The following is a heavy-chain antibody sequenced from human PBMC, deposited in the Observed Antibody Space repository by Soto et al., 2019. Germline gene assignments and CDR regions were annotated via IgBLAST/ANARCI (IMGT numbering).Heavy chain of an antibody. J-gene: IGHJ3*02. CDR3: ARDPATPGAFDI. Sequence: GGSLRLSCDTSGFTFSNYVMTWVRQAPGRGLEWVSSISGSGDGRSYADSVKGRFTISRDNSKNTLYLQMNSLRAEDTAVYYCARDPATPGAFDIWGQGTMVTVSS. D-gene: IGHD3-10*01. CDR2: ISGSGDGR. V-gene: IGHV3-23*01. CDR1: GFTFSNYV.